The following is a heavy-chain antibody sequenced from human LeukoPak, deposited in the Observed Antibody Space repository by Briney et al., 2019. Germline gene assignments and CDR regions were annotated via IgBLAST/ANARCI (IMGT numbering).Heavy chain of an antibody. V-gene: IGHV3-74*03. Sequence: GGSLRLSCTASGFTFSSYWMHWVRQAAGQGLVWVSRFNSDGSSRTYANSVKGRFTISRDNAKNTVYLQMNSLRAEDTAVYYCASASSHRIAAGGDYWGQGTLVTVSS. CDR1: GFTFSSYW. J-gene: IGHJ4*02. CDR2: FNSDGSSR. D-gene: IGHD6-13*01. CDR3: ASASSHRIAAGGDY.